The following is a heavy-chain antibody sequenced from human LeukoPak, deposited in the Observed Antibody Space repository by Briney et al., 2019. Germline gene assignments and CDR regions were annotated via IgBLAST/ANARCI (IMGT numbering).Heavy chain of an antibody. CDR1: GGSIGGYY. CDR2: IYHRGST. Sequence: SETLSLTCSVSGGSIGGYYCSWIRQPPGRGLEWIGYIYHRGSTSYNPSLRSRVTVSLDKSRNQFSLNLYSVTAADTAVYYCARAPYDILTGYLLFDSWGQGTLITVSS. CDR3: ARAPYDILTGYLLFDS. V-gene: IGHV4-59*12. D-gene: IGHD3-9*01. J-gene: IGHJ4*02.